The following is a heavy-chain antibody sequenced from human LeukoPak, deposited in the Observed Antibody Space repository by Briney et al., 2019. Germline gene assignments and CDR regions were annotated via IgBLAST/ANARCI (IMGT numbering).Heavy chain of an antibody. V-gene: IGHV3-48*01. Sequence: PGGSLRLSCAASGFTFNSNSMNWVRQAPGKGLEWVSYISGSSSTIYYADSVKGRFTISRDNAKNSLYLQMNSLRAEDTAVYYCAKSSGTDYWGQGTLVTVSS. D-gene: IGHD3-10*01. CDR3: AKSSGTDY. J-gene: IGHJ4*02. CDR1: GFTFNSNS. CDR2: ISGSSSTI.